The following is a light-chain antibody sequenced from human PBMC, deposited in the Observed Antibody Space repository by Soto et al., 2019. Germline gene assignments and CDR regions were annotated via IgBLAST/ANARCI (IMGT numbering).Light chain of an antibody. CDR2: DVS. J-gene: IGLJ2*01. CDR3: RSYPNRRTII. V-gene: IGLV2-14*01. Sequence: QSALTQPASVSGSPGQSITISCTGTSSDVGGYNYVSWYQQHPGKAPQLMVYDVSKRPSGVSYRFSGSKSGNTASLTISGLQAEDEADYYCRSYPNRRTIIFGGGTKLTVL. CDR1: SSDVGGYNY.